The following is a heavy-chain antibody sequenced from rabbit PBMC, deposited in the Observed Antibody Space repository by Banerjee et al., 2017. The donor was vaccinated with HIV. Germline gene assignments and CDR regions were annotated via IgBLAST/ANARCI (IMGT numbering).Heavy chain of an antibody. D-gene: IGHD2-1*01. CDR1: GFSLSSYA. Sequence: QSLEESGGDLVKPGASLTLTCTASGFSLSSYAMLWVRQAPGEGLEWIGYISSGGSAYYANWAKGRFTISKTSSTTVTLQMTSLTAADTATYFCARGYNYDDSGNWDGFDPWGPGTLVTVS. CDR2: ISSGGSA. CDR3: ARGYNYDDSGNWDGFDP. J-gene: IGHJ2*01. V-gene: IGHV1S40*01.